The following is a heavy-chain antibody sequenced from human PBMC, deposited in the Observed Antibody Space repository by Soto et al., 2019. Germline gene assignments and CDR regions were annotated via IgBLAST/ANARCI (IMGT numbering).Heavy chain of an antibody. Sequence: QVQLQQWGAGLLKPSETLSLTCAVYGGSFSGYQWSWIRQTPGKGLEWIGDINDSGNINYNPSLKSRVTIFLDTPKKQISLKLSSVTAADTAVYYCARGLILSFGELSRRGGYYYYMDVWGKGTTVIVSS. CDR2: INDSGNI. CDR1: GGSFSGYQ. J-gene: IGHJ6*03. D-gene: IGHD3-10*01. CDR3: ARGLILSFGELSRRGGYYYYMDV. V-gene: IGHV4-34*01.